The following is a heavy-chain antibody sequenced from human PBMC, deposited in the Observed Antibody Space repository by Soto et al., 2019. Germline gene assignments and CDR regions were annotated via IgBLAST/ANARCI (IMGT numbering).Heavy chain of an antibody. V-gene: IGHV3-30*09. CDR1: GFSFSTYT. CDR3: ARDKSPNRSSWYVCDY. Sequence: QVQLVESGGGVVQPGRSLRLSCADAGFSFSTYTMHWVRQAPGKGLEWVAVISYDGSNKYYTDSVKGRFVISRDNSKNTLYLEMNSLRAEDTAVYYCARDKSPNRSSWYVCDYGGQGNLVTVSS. CDR2: ISYDGSNK. D-gene: IGHD6-13*01. J-gene: IGHJ4*02.